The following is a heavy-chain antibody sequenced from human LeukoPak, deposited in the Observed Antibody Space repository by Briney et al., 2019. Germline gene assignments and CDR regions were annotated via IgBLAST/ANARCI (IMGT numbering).Heavy chain of an antibody. CDR3: ARDRTMIRGIISDY. CDR2: INTNTGNP. V-gene: IGHV7-4-1*02. Sequence: ASVKLSCKASGYTFTSYAMNWVRQAPGQGLEWMGWINTNTGNPTYAQDFTGRFVFSLDTSVSTAYLQISSLKAEDTAVYYCARDRTMIRGIISDYWGQGYLVTVSS. CDR1: GYTFTSYA. D-gene: IGHD3-10*01. J-gene: IGHJ4*02.